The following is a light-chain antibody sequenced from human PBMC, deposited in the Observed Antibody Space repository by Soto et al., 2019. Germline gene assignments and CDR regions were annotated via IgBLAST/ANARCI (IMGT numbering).Light chain of an antibody. CDR2: DTS. V-gene: IGKV3-11*01. CDR3: QQRSNWPWT. Sequence: EIVLTQSPATLSLSPGERATLSCRASQSVSSYLAWYQQKPGQAPRLLMYDTSNRATGIPARFSGSGSGTDFTLPISGLEPEDFAVYYCQQRSNWPWTFGGGTKVEIK. J-gene: IGKJ4*01. CDR1: QSVSSY.